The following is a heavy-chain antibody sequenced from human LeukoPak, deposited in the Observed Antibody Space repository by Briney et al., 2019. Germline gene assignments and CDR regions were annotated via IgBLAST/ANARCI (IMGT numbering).Heavy chain of an antibody. J-gene: IGHJ4*02. CDR3: ATHYDSNTNALRKFDY. D-gene: IGHD3-22*01. CDR1: GYTFTSYY. V-gene: IGHV1-46*01. Sequence: ASVKVSCKASGYTFTSYYMHWVRQAPGQGLEWMGIMNPSGGSTGYALKFQGRVTMTRDTSTSTVYMELSSLRPEDTAIYYCATHYDSNTNALRKFDYWGQGTLVTVSS. CDR2: MNPSGGST.